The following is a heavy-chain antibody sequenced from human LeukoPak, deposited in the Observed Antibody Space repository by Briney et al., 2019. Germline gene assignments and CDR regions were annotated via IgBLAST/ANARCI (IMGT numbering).Heavy chain of an antibody. CDR2: IYYSGST. V-gene: IGHV4-39*01. Sequence: PSETLSLTCTVSGGSISSSNYYWGWLRQPPGKGLEWIGTIYYSGSTYYNPSLKTRVTISVDTSKKQFSLKLSSVTAADTAVYYCARHLFGSGYYPDYWGQGTLVTVSS. CDR3: ARHLFGSGYYPDY. CDR1: GGSISSSNYY. J-gene: IGHJ4*02. D-gene: IGHD3-22*01.